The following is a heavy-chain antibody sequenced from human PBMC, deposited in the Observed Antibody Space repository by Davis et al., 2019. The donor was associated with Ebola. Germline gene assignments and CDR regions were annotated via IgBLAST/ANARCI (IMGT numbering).Heavy chain of an antibody. Sequence: GSLRLSCTVSGGSISSYYWSWIRQPPGKGLEWIGYIYYSGSTNYNPSLKSRVTISVDTSKNQFSLKLSSVTAADTAVYYCARVRYYGSGSPIDYWGQGTLVTVSS. CDR2: IYYSGST. CDR1: GGSISSYY. CDR3: ARVRYYGSGSPIDY. J-gene: IGHJ4*02. D-gene: IGHD3-10*01. V-gene: IGHV4-59*12.